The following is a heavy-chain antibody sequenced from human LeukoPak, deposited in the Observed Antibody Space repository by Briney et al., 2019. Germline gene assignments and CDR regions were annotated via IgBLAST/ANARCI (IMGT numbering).Heavy chain of an antibody. J-gene: IGHJ4*02. CDR1: GFTFSSYA. CDR2: IGGSGGST. Sequence: GGSLRLSCAASGFTFSSYAMSWVRQAPGKGLEWVSSIGGSGGSTYYADSVKGRFTISRDNAKNSLYLLMNSLRAEDTAVYYCARGATVITLFDYWGQGTLVTVSS. CDR3: ARGATVITLFDY. D-gene: IGHD4-23*01. V-gene: IGHV3-23*01.